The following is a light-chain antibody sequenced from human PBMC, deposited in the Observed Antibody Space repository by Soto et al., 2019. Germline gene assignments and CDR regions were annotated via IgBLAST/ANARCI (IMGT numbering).Light chain of an antibody. CDR2: AAS. Sequence: DIQMTQSPSSLSASVGDRVTITCRASQSISSYLNWYQQKPGKAPKLLIYAASSLQSGVPSRFSGSGSGTDFTLTICSLQPEDFATYYCQQSYSTPRGFTFGPGTKVDIK. V-gene: IGKV1-39*01. J-gene: IGKJ3*01. CDR3: QQSYSTPRGFT. CDR1: QSISSY.